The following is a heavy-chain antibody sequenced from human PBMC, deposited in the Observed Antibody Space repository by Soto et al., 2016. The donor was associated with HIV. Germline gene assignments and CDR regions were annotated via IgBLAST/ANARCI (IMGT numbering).Heavy chain of an antibody. Sequence: QVQLQESGPGLVKPSQTLSLTCTVSGGSISSGSYYWSWIRQPAGKGLEWIGRIYTSGSTNYNPSLKSRVTISVDTSKNQFSLKLSSVTAADTAVYYCARGNPYYYFDYWGQGPWSPSPQ. CDR3: ARGNPYYYFDY. CDR2: IYTSGST. J-gene: IGHJ4*02. D-gene: IGHD2-8*01. CDR1: GGSISSGSYY. V-gene: IGHV4-61*02.